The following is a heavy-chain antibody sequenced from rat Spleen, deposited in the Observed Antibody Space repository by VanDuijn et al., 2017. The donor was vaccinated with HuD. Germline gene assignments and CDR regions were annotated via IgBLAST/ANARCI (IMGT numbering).Heavy chain of an antibody. Sequence: QVQLKESGPGLVQPSQTLSLTCTVSGFSLTSSNMHWVRQPPGKGREWVGVIWDNGNTQYNPALKSRLSIIRDTSKSQVFLKMNSLLSEDTGIYVCTLRFDHWCQGVMVTVSS. CDR3: TLRFDH. J-gene: IGHJ2*01. CDR2: IWDNGNT. V-gene: IGHV2-13*01. CDR1: GFSLTSSN.